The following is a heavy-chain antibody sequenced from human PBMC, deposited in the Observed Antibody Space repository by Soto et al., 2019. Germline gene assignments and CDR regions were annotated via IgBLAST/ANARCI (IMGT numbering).Heavy chain of an antibody. CDR3: SRDRFSGGHDCYVDA. J-gene: IGHJ5*02. CDR2: ISFDGPNK. V-gene: IGHV3-30-3*01. Sequence: QVRLVESGGGVVQPARSLRLSCAASGFTFSRYAMHCVRQTPGKGLEWLPFISFDGPNKYYADSVKGRFTISRDNFKNRLFLERNNRRAEATAVYYCSRDRFSGGHDCYVDAWGQGTLVTVSS. D-gene: IGHD2-21*02. CDR1: GFTFSRYA.